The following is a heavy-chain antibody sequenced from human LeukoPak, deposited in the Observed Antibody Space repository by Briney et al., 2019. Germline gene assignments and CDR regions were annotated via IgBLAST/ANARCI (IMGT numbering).Heavy chain of an antibody. J-gene: IGHJ4*02. CDR3: AIRGLAGTIDS. CDR1: GDSFSSYS. D-gene: IGHD6-19*01. CDR2: IYHSGSS. V-gene: IGHV4-59*08. Sequence: SETLSLTCTVSGDSFSSYSWSWVRQPPGEGLEWIGFIYHSGSSNYNPSLKSRVTISVDTSKNQFSLKLTSVTAADTAIYYCAIRGLAGTIDSWGQGTLVTVSS.